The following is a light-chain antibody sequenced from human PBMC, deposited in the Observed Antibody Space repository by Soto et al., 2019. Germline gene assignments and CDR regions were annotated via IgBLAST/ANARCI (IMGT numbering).Light chain of an antibody. J-gene: IGLJ2*01. V-gene: IGLV1-44*01. Sequence: QPVLTQPPSASGTPGQRVTISCSGSSCNIGSNTVNWYQQVPGTAPKLLIYKNNQRPSGVPDRFSGSKSGTSASLAISGLQSEDEADYYCATWDDSLNAVVSGGGTKLTVL. CDR2: KNN. CDR1: SCNIGSNT. CDR3: ATWDDSLNAVV.